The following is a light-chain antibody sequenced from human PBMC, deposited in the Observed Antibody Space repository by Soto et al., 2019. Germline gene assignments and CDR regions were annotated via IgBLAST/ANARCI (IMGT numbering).Light chain of an antibody. Sequence: ENVLTQSPGTLSLSPGERATLSCRASQSVRSNYVAWYQQKPGHAPRLLISGASSRATGIPDRFSGSGSGTDFTLTISRLEPEDFALYSCHQYGSSPITFGQGTRLDIK. CDR2: GAS. V-gene: IGKV3-20*01. J-gene: IGKJ5*01. CDR3: HQYGSSPIT. CDR1: QSVRSNY.